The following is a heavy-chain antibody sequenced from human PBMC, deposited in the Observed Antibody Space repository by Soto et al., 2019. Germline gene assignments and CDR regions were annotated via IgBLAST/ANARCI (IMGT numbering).Heavy chain of an antibody. CDR1: GFTFRSYA. Sequence: QVQLVESGGGVVQPGRSLRLSCAASGFTFRSYAMHWVRQAPGKGLEWVAVISYDGSNKYYADSVKGRFTISRDNSKNTLYLQMNSLRAEDTAVYYCARDGHSSGWYYFDYWGQGTLVTVSS. CDR2: ISYDGSNK. CDR3: ARDGHSSGWYYFDY. J-gene: IGHJ4*02. D-gene: IGHD6-19*01. V-gene: IGHV3-30-3*01.